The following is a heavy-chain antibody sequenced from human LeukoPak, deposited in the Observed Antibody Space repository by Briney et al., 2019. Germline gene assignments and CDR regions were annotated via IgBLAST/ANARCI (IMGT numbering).Heavy chain of an antibody. Sequence: GESLKISCKGSGYSFTRYWIGWVRQMPGKGLEWMGIIYPDDSDTRYSPSFQGQVTISADKSISTAYLQWSSLEASDTAMYYCATTPSGAYHDAFDIWGQGTMVTVSS. CDR1: GYSFTRYW. D-gene: IGHD2-15*01. CDR3: ATTPSGAYHDAFDI. J-gene: IGHJ3*02. CDR2: IYPDDSDT. V-gene: IGHV5-51*01.